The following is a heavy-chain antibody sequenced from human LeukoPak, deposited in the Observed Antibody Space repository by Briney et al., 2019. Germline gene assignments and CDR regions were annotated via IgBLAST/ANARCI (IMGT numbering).Heavy chain of an antibody. J-gene: IGHJ4*02. D-gene: IGHD1-26*01. CDR1: GFTFSSYA. CDR2: ISYDGSNK. Sequence: GRSLRLSCAASGFTFSSYAMHWVRQAPGKGLEWVAVISYDGSNKYYADSVKGRFTISRDNSKNTLYLQMNSLRAEDTAVYYCARVPSGSYYSAPDYWGQGTLVTVSS. V-gene: IGHV3-30-3*01. CDR3: ARVPSGSYYSAPDY.